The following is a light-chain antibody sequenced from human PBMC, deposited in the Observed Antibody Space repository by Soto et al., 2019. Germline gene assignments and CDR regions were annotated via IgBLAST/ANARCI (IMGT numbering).Light chain of an antibody. J-gene: IGKJ2*01. V-gene: IGKV1-39*01. Sequence: DIQMTQSPSSLSASVGDRVTITCRASQSISSYLNWYQRKPGKAPKLLIYGASRLQSGVPSRFSGSESGTDFTLTISSLQPEDFATYYCQQSYSTPHTFGQGTKLEIK. CDR3: QQSYSTPHT. CDR1: QSISSY. CDR2: GAS.